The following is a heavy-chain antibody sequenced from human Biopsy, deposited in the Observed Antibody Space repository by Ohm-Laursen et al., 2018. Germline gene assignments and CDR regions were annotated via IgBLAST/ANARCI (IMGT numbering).Heavy chain of an antibody. CDR2: ISGGSGII. J-gene: IGHJ4*02. CDR1: GFTSSDYY. Sequence: SLRLSCAASGFTSSDYYMTWIRQAPGKGPEWVSYISGGSGIIYYADSVKGRFTISRDNAQNSLFLQMNSLRAEDTAVYYCARDVRPVTMIAEGDFDYWGQGSLVTVS. CDR3: ARDVRPVTMIAEGDFDY. V-gene: IGHV3-11*04. D-gene: IGHD3-22*01.